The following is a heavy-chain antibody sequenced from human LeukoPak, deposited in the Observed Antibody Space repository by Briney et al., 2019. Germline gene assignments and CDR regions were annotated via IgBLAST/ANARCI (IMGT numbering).Heavy chain of an antibody. CDR1: GFTFSSYW. D-gene: IGHD6-13*01. J-gene: IGHJ6*03. CDR2: IKQDGSEK. V-gene: IGHV3-7*01. CDR3: ARVTAAGTYYYYYYMDV. Sequence: GGSLRLSCAASGFTFSSYWMSWVRQAPGKGLEWVANIKQDGSEKYYVDSVKGRFTISRDNAKNSLYLQMNSLRAEDTAVYYCARVTAAGTYYYYYYMDVWGKGTTVTVSS.